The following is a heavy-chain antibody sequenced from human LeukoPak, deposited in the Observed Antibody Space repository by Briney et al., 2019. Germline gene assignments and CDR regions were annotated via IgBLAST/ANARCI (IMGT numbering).Heavy chain of an antibody. CDR1: GFSFSSYA. CDR2: ISGSGGST. V-gene: IGHV3-23*01. D-gene: IGHD3-10*01. Sequence: GGSLRLSCAASGFSFSSYAMSWVRQAPGKGLEWVSAISGSGGSTYYADSVRGRFTISRDNSKNTLYLQMSSLRAEDSAVYYCAKRGGYETMAAFDYWGQGTLVTVSS. J-gene: IGHJ4*02. CDR3: AKRGGYETMAAFDY.